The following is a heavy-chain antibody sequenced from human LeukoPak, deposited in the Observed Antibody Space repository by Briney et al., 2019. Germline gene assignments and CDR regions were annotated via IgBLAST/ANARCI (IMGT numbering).Heavy chain of an antibody. CDR3: ARDLVTMIVVVIVAW. CDR2: ISYDGCNK. V-gene: IGHV3-30-3*01. Sequence: PGGSLRLSCAASGFTFSSYAMHWVRQAPGKGLEWVAVISYDGCNKYYADSVKGRFTISRDNSKNTLYLQMNSLRAEDTAVYYCARDLVTMIVVVIVAWWGRGALVTVSS. J-gene: IGHJ1*01. D-gene: IGHD3-22*01. CDR1: GFTFSSYA.